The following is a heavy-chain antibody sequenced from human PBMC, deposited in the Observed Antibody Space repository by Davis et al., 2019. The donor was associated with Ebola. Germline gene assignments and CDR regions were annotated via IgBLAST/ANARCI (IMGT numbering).Heavy chain of an antibody. J-gene: IGHJ3*01. Sequence: AASVKVSCKASGYTFTNYYMHWARQAPGQGLEWMGIINPSDGNTNYAQKFQGRVTMTRDTSTTTVYMELSSLRSEDTAVYYCARDDTGYSSNLGRFRDHPFDLWGQGTMVTVSS. CDR3: ARDDTGYSSNLGRFRDHPFDL. V-gene: IGHV1-46*01. D-gene: IGHD4-11*01. CDR1: GYTFTNYY. CDR2: INPSDGNT.